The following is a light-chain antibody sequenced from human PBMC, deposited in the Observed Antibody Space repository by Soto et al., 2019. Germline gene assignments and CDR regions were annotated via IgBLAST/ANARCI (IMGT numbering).Light chain of an antibody. Sequence: DIVMTQSPDSLAVSLGATATINCKSSQSHLYSSNNKNYLAWYRQKPRQPPELLIYWAYTRESGVPGRYSGSGSGTDLSLSISSLRAEDATIYYCQKDHDTPLTLVGGTTGEIK. CDR1: QSHLYSSNNKNY. J-gene: IGKJ4*01. V-gene: IGKV4-1*01. CDR2: WAY. CDR3: QKDHDTPLT.